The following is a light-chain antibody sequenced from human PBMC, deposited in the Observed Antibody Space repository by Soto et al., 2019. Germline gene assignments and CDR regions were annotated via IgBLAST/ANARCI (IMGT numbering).Light chain of an antibody. CDR3: SSYTNSGSLV. J-gene: IGLJ2*01. CDR1: SSDVGGYNY. CDR2: DVS. Sequence: QSVLTQPASVSGSPGQSITISCTGTSSDVGGYNYVSWYQQHPGKAPKLMIYDVSNRPSGVSNRFSGSKSGNTASLTISGLQAEDEADYYCSSYTNSGSLVFGGGTKATVL. V-gene: IGLV2-14*01.